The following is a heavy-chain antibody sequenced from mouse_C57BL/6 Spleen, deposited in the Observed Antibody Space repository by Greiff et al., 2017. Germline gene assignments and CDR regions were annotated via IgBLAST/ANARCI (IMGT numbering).Heavy chain of an antibody. Sequence: VKLMESGAELVKPGASVKISCKASGYAFSSYWMNWVKQRPGKGLEWIGQIYPGDGDTNYNGKFKGKATLTADKSSSTAYMQLSSLTSEDSAVYFCARWSDYYGSSPTGYFDVWGTGTTVTVSS. J-gene: IGHJ1*03. D-gene: IGHD1-1*01. CDR2: IYPGDGDT. V-gene: IGHV1-80*01. CDR1: GYAFSSYW. CDR3: ARWSDYYGSSPTGYFDV.